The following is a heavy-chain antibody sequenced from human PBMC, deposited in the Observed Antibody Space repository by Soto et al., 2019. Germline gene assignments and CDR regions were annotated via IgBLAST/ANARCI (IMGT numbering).Heavy chain of an antibody. CDR2: FDPSGVAT. Sequence: ASVKVSCKASGYTFTSYFIHWVRQAPGQGLEWMGVFDPSGVATNSAQKFQGRVTITADESTSTAYMELSSLRSEDTAVYYCASQGSSIAARRAFDHWGQGTLVTVSS. D-gene: IGHD6-6*01. CDR1: GYTFTSYF. J-gene: IGHJ4*02. V-gene: IGHV1-46*01. CDR3: ASQGSSIAARRAFDH.